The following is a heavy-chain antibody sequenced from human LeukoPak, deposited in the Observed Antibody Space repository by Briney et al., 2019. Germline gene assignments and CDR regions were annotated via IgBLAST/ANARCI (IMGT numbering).Heavy chain of an antibody. CDR3: ARDRYFDL. CDR2: IYYSGNT. J-gene: IGHJ2*01. V-gene: IGHV4-59*01. CDR1: GGSISDYY. Sequence: SETLSLTCTVSGGSISDYYWSWIRQPPGEGLEWIGYIYYSGNTNYNPSLKSRVTISVDTSKNQFSLKLSSVTAADTAVYYCARDRYFDLWGRGTLVTVSS.